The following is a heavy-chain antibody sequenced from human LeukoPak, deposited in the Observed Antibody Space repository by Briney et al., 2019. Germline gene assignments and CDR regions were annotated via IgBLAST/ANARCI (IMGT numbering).Heavy chain of an antibody. CDR3: ARDFRDILTGYYTNYYYGMDV. CDR2: IIPILGIA. J-gene: IGHJ6*02. Sequence: SVKVSCKASGGTFSSYAISWVRQAPGQGLEWMGRIIPILGIANYAQKFQGRVTITADKSTSTAYMELSGLRSEDTAVYYCARDFRDILTGYYTNYYYGMDVWGQGTTVTVSS. V-gene: IGHV1-69*04. CDR1: GGTFSSYA. D-gene: IGHD3-9*01.